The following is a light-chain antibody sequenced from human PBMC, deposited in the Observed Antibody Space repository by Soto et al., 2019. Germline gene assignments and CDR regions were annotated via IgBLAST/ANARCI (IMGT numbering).Light chain of an antibody. Sequence: EIVMTQSPATLSVSPGERATLSCRASQSISSELAWYQQKPGQPPRLLIYSASTRATGVPARCTGSGSGSEFTLTISGLRSEDFAVYYCQQGHNWPLTFGQGTRLEI. CDR3: QQGHNWPLT. CDR2: SAS. CDR1: QSISSE. V-gene: IGKV3-15*01. J-gene: IGKJ2*01.